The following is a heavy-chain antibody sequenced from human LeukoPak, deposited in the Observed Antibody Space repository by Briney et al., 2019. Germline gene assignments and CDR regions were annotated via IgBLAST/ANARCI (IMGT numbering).Heavy chain of an antibody. CDR3: AKXXXRSGWAFDY. CDR2: ISDST. D-gene: IGHD6-19*01. Sequence: GGSLRLSCAASGFTFRSYAMSWVRQAPGKGLEWVSSISDSTYYADSVKGRFTISRDNSKNTLYLQMNSLGAEDTAVYYCAKXXXRSGWAFDYWGQGTLVTVSS. J-gene: IGHJ4*02. CDR1: GFTFRSYA. V-gene: IGHV3-23*01.